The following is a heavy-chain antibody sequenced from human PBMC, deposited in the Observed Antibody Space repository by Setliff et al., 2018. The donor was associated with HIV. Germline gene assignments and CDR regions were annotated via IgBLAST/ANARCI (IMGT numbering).Heavy chain of an antibody. V-gene: IGHV4-59*08. D-gene: IGHD3-3*01. J-gene: IGHJ5*02. CDR2: IFYTGST. CDR3: ARQRGGRVTIFGVSGGWFDP. Sequence: SETLSLTCTVSDVSISGYYWSWIRQPPGKGREWMGDIFYTGSTNYNPALKSRVTISIDTSKNQFSLKLSSVTAADTAVYYCARQRGGRVTIFGVSGGWFDPWGQGTLVTVSS. CDR1: DVSISGYY.